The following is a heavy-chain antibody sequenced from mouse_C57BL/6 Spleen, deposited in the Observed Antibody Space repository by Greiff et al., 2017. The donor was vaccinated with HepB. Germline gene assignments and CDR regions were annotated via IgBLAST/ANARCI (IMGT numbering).Heavy chain of an antibody. CDR1: GYAFSSSW. J-gene: IGHJ1*03. CDR2: IYPGDGDT. Sequence: QVQLKQSGPELVKPGASVKISCKASGYAFSSSWMNWVKQRPGKGLEWIGRIYPGDGDTNYNGKFKGKATLTADKSSSTAYMQLSSLTSEDSAVYFCARGREDWGWYFDVWGTGTTVTVSS. V-gene: IGHV1-82*01. CDR3: ARGREDWGWYFDV. D-gene: IGHD4-1*01.